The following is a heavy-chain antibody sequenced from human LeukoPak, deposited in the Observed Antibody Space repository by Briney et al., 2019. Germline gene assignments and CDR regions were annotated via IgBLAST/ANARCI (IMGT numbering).Heavy chain of an antibody. Sequence: PGGSLRLSCAASGFTFDDYGMSWVRQAPGKGLEWVSCINWNGGSTDYADSVKGRFTISRDNAKNSLYLQMNSLRAEDTALYYCAREKYGSGSYYNVWFDPWGPGTLVTVSS. D-gene: IGHD3-10*01. J-gene: IGHJ5*02. CDR1: GFTFDDYG. CDR2: INWNGGST. CDR3: AREKYGSGSYYNVWFDP. V-gene: IGHV3-20*04.